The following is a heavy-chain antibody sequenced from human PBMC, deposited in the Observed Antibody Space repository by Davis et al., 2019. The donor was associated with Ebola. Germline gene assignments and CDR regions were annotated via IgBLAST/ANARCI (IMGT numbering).Heavy chain of an antibody. D-gene: IGHD3-3*01. CDR3: ARQSTIFGVVIDLSFDP. V-gene: IGHV1-18*01. CDR1: GYTFTDYV. J-gene: IGHJ5*02. Sequence: AASVKVSCKASGYTFTDYVINWVRQAPGQGLEWMGRITTYNGKTTYAQKLQGRVTMTTDTSTSKAFMELRSLRSDDTAVYYCARQSTIFGVVIDLSFDPWGQGTLVTVSS. CDR2: ITTYNGKT.